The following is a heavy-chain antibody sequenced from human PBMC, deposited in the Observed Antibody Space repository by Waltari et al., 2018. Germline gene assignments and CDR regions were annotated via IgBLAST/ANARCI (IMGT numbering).Heavy chain of an antibody. CDR2: RSAYNGNT. J-gene: IGHJ4*02. D-gene: IGHD6-19*01. Sequence: QVQLVQSGAEVKKPGASVKVSCKASGYTFTSYGISWVRQGPGQGREWMGWRSAYNGNTNYAQKLQGRGTMTTDTSTSTAYMELRSLRSDDTAVYYCARDHLYRAVAGTPYFDYWGQGTLVTVSS. CDR1: GYTFTSYG. CDR3: ARDHLYRAVAGTPYFDY. V-gene: IGHV1-18*01.